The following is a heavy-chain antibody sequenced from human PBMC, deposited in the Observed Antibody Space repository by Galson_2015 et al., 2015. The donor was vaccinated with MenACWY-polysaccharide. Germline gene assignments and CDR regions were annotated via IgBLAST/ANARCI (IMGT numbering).Heavy chain of an antibody. CDR1: GSRFSNSG. Sequence: SLRLSCAASGSRFSNSGMHWVRQAPGKVLEWVAVIQYDGSNKVYADSVKGRFTISRDNSKNTVFLEMNTLGVEDTAVYYCAREGSRIVFHAFDIWGQGTMVTVSS. V-gene: IGHV3-33*01. D-gene: IGHD2-2*01. CDR3: AREGSRIVFHAFDI. CDR2: IQYDGSNK. J-gene: IGHJ3*02.